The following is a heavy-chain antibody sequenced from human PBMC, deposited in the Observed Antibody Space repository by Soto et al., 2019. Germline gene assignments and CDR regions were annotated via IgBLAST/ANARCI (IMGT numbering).Heavy chain of an antibody. J-gene: IGHJ5*02. CDR1: GGSISSYY. D-gene: IGHD6-13*01. CDR3: ARVRVAGAGGWFDP. V-gene: IGHV4-59*01. CDR2: IYYRGST. Sequence: SETLSLTCTVSGGSISSYYWSWIRQPPGKGLEWIGYIYYRGSTNYNPSLKSRVSISVDTAKNQFSLKLSSVTAADTAVYYCARVRVAGAGGWFDPWGQGTLVTVYS.